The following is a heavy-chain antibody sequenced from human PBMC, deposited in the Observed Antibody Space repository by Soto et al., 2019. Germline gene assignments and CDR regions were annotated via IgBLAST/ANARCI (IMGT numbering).Heavy chain of an antibody. Sequence: ASVEVSCKASGYTFTGYYMHWVRQAPGQGLEWMGWINPNSGGTNYAQKFQGRVTMTRDTSISTAYMELSRLRSDDTAVYYCARGRLGYSRSSSWFDPWGQGTLVTVSS. V-gene: IGHV1-2*02. CDR1: GYTFTGYY. CDR2: INPNSGGT. CDR3: ARGRLGYSRSSSWFDP. J-gene: IGHJ5*02. D-gene: IGHD6-6*01.